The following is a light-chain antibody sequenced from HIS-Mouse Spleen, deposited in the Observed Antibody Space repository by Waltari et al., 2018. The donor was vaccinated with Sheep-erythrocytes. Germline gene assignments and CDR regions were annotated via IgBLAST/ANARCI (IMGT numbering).Light chain of an antibody. CDR2: EGS. CDR3: CSYAGSFNWV. J-gene: IGLJ3*02. V-gene: IGLV2-23*01. CDR1: SSAVGSYNL. Sequence: QSALTQPASVSGSPGQSITISCTGTSSAVGSYNLVSWYQQHPGKAPKLMIYEGSKRPSGVSNRFSGSKSGNTASLTISGLQAEDEADYYCCSYAGSFNWVFGGGTKLTVL.